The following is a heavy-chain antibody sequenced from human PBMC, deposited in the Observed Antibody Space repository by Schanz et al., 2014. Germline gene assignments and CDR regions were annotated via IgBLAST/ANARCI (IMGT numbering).Heavy chain of an antibody. V-gene: IGHV3-23*04. CDR1: GFTFTNYA. CDR3: AKDAENTAMITDYFDY. D-gene: IGHD5-18*01. CDR2: ISDSGDTA. J-gene: IGHJ4*02. Sequence: EVQLVESGGGLVQPGGSLRLSCAASGFTFTNYAMSWVRQAPGKGLEWVSLISDSGDTAYYADSVKGRFTISRDNSKNTLYLQMNSLRAEDTAVYYCAKDAENTAMITDYFDYWGQGTLVTVSS.